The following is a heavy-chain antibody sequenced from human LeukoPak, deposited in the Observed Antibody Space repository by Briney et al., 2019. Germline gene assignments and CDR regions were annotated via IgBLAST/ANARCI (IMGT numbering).Heavy chain of an antibody. V-gene: IGHV3-9*01. Sequence: GRSLRLSCAASGFTFDDYAMHWVRQAPGKGLEWVSGISWCSGSIGYADSVKGRFTIFRDNAKNSLYLQMNGLRAEDTALYYCAKDQDDDPRYYFDYWGQGTLVTVSS. D-gene: IGHD1-1*01. CDR3: AKDQDDDPRYYFDY. CDR1: GFTFDDYA. CDR2: ISWCSGSI. J-gene: IGHJ4*02.